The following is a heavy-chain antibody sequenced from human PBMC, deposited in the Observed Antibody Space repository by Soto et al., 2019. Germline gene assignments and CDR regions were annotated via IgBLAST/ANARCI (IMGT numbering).Heavy chain of an antibody. J-gene: IGHJ5*02. CDR3: ARGVAGPLHWFDP. Sequence: ASVKVSCKASVYTFTSSVMHWVRQAPGQRLEWMGWINAGNGNTKYSQKFQGRVTITRDTSASTAYMELSSLRSEDTAVYYCARGVAGPLHWFDPWGQGTLVTVSS. D-gene: IGHD6-19*01. CDR2: INAGNGNT. CDR1: VYTFTSSV. V-gene: IGHV1-3*01.